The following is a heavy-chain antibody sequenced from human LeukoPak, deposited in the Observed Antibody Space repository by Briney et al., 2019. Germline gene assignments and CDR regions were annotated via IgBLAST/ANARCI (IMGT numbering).Heavy chain of an antibody. V-gene: IGHV3-23*01. Sequence: GGSLRLSCAASGFTFSSYAMHWVRQAPGKGLEWVSAICGNDDRTYYADSVKGRFTISRDNSKNTLYLQMNSLRAEDTAVYYCAKDCGGDCYYDSVYWGQGILVTVSS. J-gene: IGHJ4*02. CDR1: GFTFSSYA. D-gene: IGHD2-21*02. CDR3: AKDCGGDCYYDSVY. CDR2: ICGNDDRT.